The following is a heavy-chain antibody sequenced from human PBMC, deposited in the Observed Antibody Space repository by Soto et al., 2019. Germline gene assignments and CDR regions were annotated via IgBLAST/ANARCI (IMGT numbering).Heavy chain of an antibody. V-gene: IGHV4-31*03. CDR2: IYYSGST. Sequence: QVQLQESGPGLVKPSQTLSLTCTVSGGSIRSGGYYWTWIRQQQAKGLEWIGFIYYSGSTYYNPSLKGRVNISVDTSKNQFSPKLSSVTAADTAVYFCTRVPYCGGDCYPGVFFDFWGQGTLVTVSS. D-gene: IGHD2-21*02. CDR3: TRVPYCGGDCYPGVFFDF. CDR1: GGSIRSGGYY. J-gene: IGHJ4*02.